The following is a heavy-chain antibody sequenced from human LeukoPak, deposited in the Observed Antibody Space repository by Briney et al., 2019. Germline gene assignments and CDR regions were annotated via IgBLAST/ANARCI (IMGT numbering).Heavy chain of an antibody. CDR1: GFPFSSYA. CDR2: ISGSGGST. V-gene: IGHV3-23*01. D-gene: IGHD3-22*01. J-gene: IGHJ4*02. CDR3: AKDSLPYYYDSSGYYYVYFNY. Sequence: GGSLRLSCAASGFPFSSYAMSWVRQAPGKGLEWVSAISGSGGSTYYADSVKGRFTISRDNSKNTLYLQMNSLRAEDTAVYYCAKDSLPYYYDSSGYYYVYFNYWGQGTLVTVSS.